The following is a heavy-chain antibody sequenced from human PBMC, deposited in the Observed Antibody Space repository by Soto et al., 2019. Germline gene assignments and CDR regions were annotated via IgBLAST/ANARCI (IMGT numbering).Heavy chain of an antibody. D-gene: IGHD4-17*01. Sequence: GGSLRLSCAASGFTFSSYSMNWVRQAPGKGLEWVSYISSSSSTIYYVDSVKGRSTISIDNAKNSLYLQMNSLRAEDTAVYYCATPGSGDPIDYWGQGTLVTVSS. CDR2: ISSSSSTI. CDR1: GFTFSSYS. V-gene: IGHV3-48*01. CDR3: ATPGSGDPIDY. J-gene: IGHJ4*02.